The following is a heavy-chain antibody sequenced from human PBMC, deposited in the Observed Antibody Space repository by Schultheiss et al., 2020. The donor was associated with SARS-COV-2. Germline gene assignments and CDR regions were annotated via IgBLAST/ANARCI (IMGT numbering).Heavy chain of an antibody. V-gene: IGHV3-30*03. CDR1: GFTFSSYG. CDR2: ISYDGSNK. Sequence: GGSLRLSCAASGFTFSSYGMHWVRQAPGKGLEWVAVISYDGSNKYYADSVKGRFTISRDNSKNTLYLQMNSLRAEDTALYYCAALGSIVGAYYFDYWGQGTLVTVSS. CDR3: AALGSIVGAYYFDY. J-gene: IGHJ4*02. D-gene: IGHD1-26*01.